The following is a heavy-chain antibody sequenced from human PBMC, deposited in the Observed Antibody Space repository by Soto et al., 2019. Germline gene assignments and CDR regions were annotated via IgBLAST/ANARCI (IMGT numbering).Heavy chain of an antibody. J-gene: IGHJ4*02. CDR2: TYYTGST. CDR3: ARFTGSGSYDFDY. V-gene: IGHV4-59*01. Sequence: XXTLSLSCTVSGHFITNDYDSWIRQPPGKGLEWIGYTYYTGSTKYNPSLTSRVTISVDTSKNQFSLKLSSVNAADTAVYYCARFTGSGSYDFDYWGQGTLVTVSS. D-gene: IGHD3-10*01. CDR1: GHFITNDY.